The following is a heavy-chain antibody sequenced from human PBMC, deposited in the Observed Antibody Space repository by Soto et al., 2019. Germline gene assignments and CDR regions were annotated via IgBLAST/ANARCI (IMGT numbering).Heavy chain of an antibody. CDR1: GFSFSSYG. CDR2: IYYDGSNK. V-gene: IGHV3-33*01. Sequence: GGSLRLSCAASGFSFSSYGMHWVRQAPGKGPEWVAIIYYDGSNKYYADSVTGRFTISRDNSKNMVFLQMNSLRAEDTAVYYCARPETPYCGGDCGNFDYWGQGTLVTVSS. CDR3: ARPETPYCGGDCGNFDY. J-gene: IGHJ4*02. D-gene: IGHD2-21*02.